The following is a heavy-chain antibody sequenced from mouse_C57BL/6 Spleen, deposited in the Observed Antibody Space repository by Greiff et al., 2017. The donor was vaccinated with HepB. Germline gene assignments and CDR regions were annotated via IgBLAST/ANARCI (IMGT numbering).Heavy chain of an antibody. D-gene: IGHD4-1*01. V-gene: IGHV1-26*01. CDR2: INPNNGGT. CDR1: GYTFTDYY. J-gene: IGHJ4*01. CDR3: ARDTQTGAMDY. Sequence: EVQLQQSGPELVKPGASVKISCKASGYTFTDYYMNWVKQSHGKSLEWIGDINPNNGGTSYNQKFKGKATLTVDKSSSTAYMELRSLTSEDSAVYYCARDTQTGAMDYWGQGTSVTVSS.